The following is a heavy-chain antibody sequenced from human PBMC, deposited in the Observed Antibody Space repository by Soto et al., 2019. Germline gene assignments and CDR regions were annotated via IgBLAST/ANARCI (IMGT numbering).Heavy chain of an antibody. Sequence: PSETLSLTCAVSGGSISSGGYSWSWIRQPPGKGLEWIGYIYHSGSTYYNPSLKSRVTISVDRSKNQFSLKLSSVTAAATAVYYCAAGGGLPRYYWGQGTLVTVSS. CDR1: GGSISSGGYS. V-gene: IGHV4-30-2*01. J-gene: IGHJ4*02. CDR3: AAGGGLPRYY. D-gene: IGHD5-12*01. CDR2: IYHSGST.